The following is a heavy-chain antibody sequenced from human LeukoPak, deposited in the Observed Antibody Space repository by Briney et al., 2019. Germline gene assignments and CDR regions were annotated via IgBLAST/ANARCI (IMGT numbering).Heavy chain of an antibody. CDR2: INPSGGST. CDR3: ARDCSSTSCRRDY. J-gene: IGHJ4*02. CDR1: GYTFTSYY. D-gene: IGHD2-2*01. V-gene: IGHV1-46*01. Sequence: GASLKVSCKASGYTFTSYYMHWVRQAPGQGLEWMGIINPSGGSTSYAQKFQGRVTMTSDTSTRNLYMELSSLRSKATPVYYCARDCSSTSCRRDYWGQGTLVSVSS.